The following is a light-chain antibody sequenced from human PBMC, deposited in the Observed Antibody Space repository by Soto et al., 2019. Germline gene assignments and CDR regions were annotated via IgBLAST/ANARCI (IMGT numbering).Light chain of an antibody. CDR1: QSVRSY. CDR3: QQRSNWPRLT. Sequence: EIMLTQSPATLSMSPGERANLTCRASQSVRSYLAWYQQKPGQAPRLLIYDASNRATGIPARFSGSGSGTDFTLTISSLEPEDFAVYYCQQRSNWPRLTFGGGTKVEIK. V-gene: IGKV3-11*01. CDR2: DAS. J-gene: IGKJ4*01.